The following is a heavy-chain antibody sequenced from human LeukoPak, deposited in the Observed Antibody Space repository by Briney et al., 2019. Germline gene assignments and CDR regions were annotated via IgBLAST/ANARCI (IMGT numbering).Heavy chain of an antibody. D-gene: IGHD5-12*01. J-gene: IGHJ6*04. CDR1: RFTFSDYY. CDR3: ASTYDANYYGMDV. V-gene: IGHV3-11*06. Sequence: PGGSLRLSCAASRFTFSDYYMSWIRQAPGKGLEWVSYISSSSSYTNYADSVKGRFTISRDNAKNSLYLQMNSLRAEDTAVYYCASTYDANYYGMDVWGKGTTVTVSS. CDR2: ISSSSSYT.